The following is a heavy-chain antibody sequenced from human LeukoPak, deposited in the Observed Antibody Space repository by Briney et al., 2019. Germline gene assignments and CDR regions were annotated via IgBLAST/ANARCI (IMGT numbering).Heavy chain of an antibody. J-gene: IGHJ6*04. V-gene: IGHV3-30*18. D-gene: IGHD2-2*01. CDR2: ISYDGSNK. Sequence: GESLRLSCAASGFTFSSYGMHWVRQAPGKGLEWVAVISYDGSNKYYADSVKGRFTISRDNSKNTLYLQMNSLRAEDTAVYYCAKDPPQRYCSSTSCYGVRYYYGMDVWGKGTTVTVSS. CDR1: GFTFSSYG. CDR3: AKDPPQRYCSSTSCYGVRYYYGMDV.